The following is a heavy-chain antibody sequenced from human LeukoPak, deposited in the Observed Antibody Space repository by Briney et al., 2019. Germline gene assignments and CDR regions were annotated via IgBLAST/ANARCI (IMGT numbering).Heavy chain of an antibody. Sequence: PGRSLRLSCAASGFTFDDYAMHWVRQAPGKGLEWVSGISWNSGSIGYADSVKGRFTISRDNAKNSLYLQMNSLRAEDTAVYYCARGRGFGEWTLDYWGQGALVTVSS. D-gene: IGHD3-16*01. J-gene: IGHJ4*02. CDR2: ISWNSGSI. CDR3: ARGRGFGEWTLDY. CDR1: GFTFDDYA. V-gene: IGHV3-9*01.